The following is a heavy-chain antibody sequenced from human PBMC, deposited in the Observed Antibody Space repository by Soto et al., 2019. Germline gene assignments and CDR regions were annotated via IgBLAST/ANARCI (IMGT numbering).Heavy chain of an antibody. D-gene: IGHD5-12*01. J-gene: IGHJ3*02. V-gene: IGHV3-11*01. CDR1: GFTFSDYY. CDR3: VLWLRFHAFDI. Sequence: GGSLRLSCAASGFTFSDYYMSWIRQAPGKGLEWVSYISSSGSTIYYADSVKGRFTISRDNAKNSLYLQMNSLRAEDTAVYYCVLWLRFHAFDIWGQGTMVTVSS. CDR2: ISSSGSTI.